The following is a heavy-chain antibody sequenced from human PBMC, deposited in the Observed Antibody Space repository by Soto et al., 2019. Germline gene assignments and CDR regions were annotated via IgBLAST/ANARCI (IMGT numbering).Heavy chain of an antibody. CDR2: ISSNNYYT. D-gene: IGHD6-13*01. CDR1: GFTFSDYY. Sequence: GGSLRLSCAASGFTFSDYYMSWIRQAPGKGMEWISYISSNNYYTNYADSVMGRFTISRDNAENSLYLQMNSLRVEDTAVYYWARGTEVLYSSTWYRQFDYWGQGTWVTGSS. CDR3: ARGTEVLYSSTWYRQFDY. J-gene: IGHJ4*02. V-gene: IGHV3-11*06.